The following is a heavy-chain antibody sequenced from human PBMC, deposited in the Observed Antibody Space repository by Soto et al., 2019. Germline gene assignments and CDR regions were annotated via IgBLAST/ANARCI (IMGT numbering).Heavy chain of an antibody. Sequence: PGGSLRLSCLASGFPINATYLSWVRQAPGKGLEWLSVLYADESTYYIDSVKHRFRISRDNSKNTLYLQMDSLRVDDTAVYFCARTAAGDTPRTHWYFDLWGRGTPVTVSS. D-gene: IGHD5-18*01. V-gene: IGHV3-53*01. CDR1: GFPINATY. CDR2: LYADEST. CDR3: ARTAAGDTPRTHWYFDL. J-gene: IGHJ2*01.